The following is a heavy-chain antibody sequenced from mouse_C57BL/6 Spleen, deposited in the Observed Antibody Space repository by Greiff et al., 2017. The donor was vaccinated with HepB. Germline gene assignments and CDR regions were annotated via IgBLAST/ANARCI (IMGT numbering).Heavy chain of an antibody. CDR2: IDPEDGDT. CDR1: GFNIKDYY. D-gene: IGHD1-1*01. CDR3: TGYYGSSYAWFAY. J-gene: IGHJ3*01. Sequence: EVKVVESGAELVRPGASVKLSCTASGFNIKDYYMHWVKQRPEQGLEWIGRIDPEDGDTEYAPKFQGKATMTADTSSNTAYLQLSSLTSEDTAVYYCTGYYGSSYAWFAYWGQGTLVTVSA. V-gene: IGHV14-1*01.